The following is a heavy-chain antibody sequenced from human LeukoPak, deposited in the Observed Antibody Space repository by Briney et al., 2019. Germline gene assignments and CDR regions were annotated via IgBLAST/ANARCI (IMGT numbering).Heavy chain of an antibody. J-gene: IGHJ4*02. V-gene: IGHV3-74*01. Sequence: GGSLRLSCAASGFTFSSYAMSWVRQAPGKGLVWVSRINTDGSRTDYADSVRGRFTISRDNAKNTLSLQMNSLTAEDTAVYYCVRSMSGRNDFWGQGTLVTVSS. D-gene: IGHD3-3*01. CDR2: INTDGSRT. CDR3: VRSMSGRNDF. CDR1: GFTFSSYA.